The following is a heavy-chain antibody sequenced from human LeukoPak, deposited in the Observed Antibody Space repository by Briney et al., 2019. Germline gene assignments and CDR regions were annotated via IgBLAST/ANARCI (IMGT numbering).Heavy chain of an antibody. D-gene: IGHD1-26*01. J-gene: IGHJ4*02. CDR2: IYYSGST. Sequence: SETLSLTCTVSGGSIRSYYWSWIRQPPGKGLEWIGYIYYSGSTNYNPSLKSRVTISVDTSKNQFSLKLSSVTAADTAVYYCARWELIGDYFDYWGQGTLVTVSS. CDR1: GGSIRSYY. CDR3: ARWELIGDYFDY. V-gene: IGHV4-59*08.